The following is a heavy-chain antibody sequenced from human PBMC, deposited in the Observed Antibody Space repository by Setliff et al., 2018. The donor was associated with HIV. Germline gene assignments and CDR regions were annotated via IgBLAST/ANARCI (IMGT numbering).Heavy chain of an antibody. CDR2: LRTGTGDT. CDR3: VRRATAAEVFDY. D-gene: IGHD6-13*01. J-gene: IGHJ4*02. CDR1: GYTFTSYS. V-gene: IGHV1-3*04. Sequence: ASVKVSCKASGYTFTSYSMHWVRQAPGQRLEWMGWLRTGTGDTSYSVKFQGRLTITRDTSANTAYMELSNLRSEDTAVYYCVRRATAAEVFDYWGQGTLITVSS.